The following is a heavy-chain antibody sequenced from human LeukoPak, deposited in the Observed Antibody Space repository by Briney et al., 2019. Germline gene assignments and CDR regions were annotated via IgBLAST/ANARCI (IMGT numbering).Heavy chain of an antibody. CDR3: ARDQGIYDSSGYHHYGDAFDI. CDR1: GFTFSSYS. CDR2: ISSSSSTI. J-gene: IGHJ3*02. Sequence: GGSLRLSCAASGFTFSSYSMNWVRQAPGKGLEWVSYISSSSSTIYYADSVKGRFTISRDNAKNSLYLQMNSLRAEDTAVYYCARDQGIYDSSGYHHYGDAFDIWGQGTMVTVSS. D-gene: IGHD3-22*01. V-gene: IGHV3-48*04.